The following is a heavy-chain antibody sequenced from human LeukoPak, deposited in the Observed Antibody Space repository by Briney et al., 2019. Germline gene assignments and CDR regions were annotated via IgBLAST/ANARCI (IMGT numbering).Heavy chain of an antibody. V-gene: IGHV1-8*01. J-gene: IGHJ6*02. Sequence: ASVKVSCKASGYTFTSYDINWVRQATGQGLEWMGWMNPNSGNTGYAQKFQGRVTMTRNTSISTAYMELSSLRSEDTAVYYCARGFTGGILTGFFYYYYGMDVWGQGTTVTVSS. CDR3: ARGFTGGILTGFFYYYYGMDV. CDR2: MNPNSGNT. D-gene: IGHD3-9*01. CDR1: GYTFTSYD.